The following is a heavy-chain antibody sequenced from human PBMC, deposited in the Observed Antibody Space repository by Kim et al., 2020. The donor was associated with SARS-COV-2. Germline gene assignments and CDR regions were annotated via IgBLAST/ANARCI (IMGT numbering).Heavy chain of an antibody. D-gene: IGHD5-12*01. Sequence: NYNPSLKSRVTISVDTSKNQFSRKLSSVTAADTAVYYCARRYSGYEGFDYWGQGTLVTVSS. V-gene: IGHV4-61*07. J-gene: IGHJ4*02. CDR3: ARRYSGYEGFDY.